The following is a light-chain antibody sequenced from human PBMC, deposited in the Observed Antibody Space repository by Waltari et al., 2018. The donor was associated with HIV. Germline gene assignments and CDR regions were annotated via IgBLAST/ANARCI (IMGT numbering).Light chain of an antibody. Sequence: DIVMTQTPDSLIVSPGERASINCRPNQSLLYSPNNKNFLVWYQQKPGQPPKLLIYWASSRESGVPARFSGSGSGTNFTLTISSRQPEDVATYFCQQYFSTPWTFGQGTKV. V-gene: IGKV4-1*01. CDR1: QSLLYSPNNKNF. CDR2: WAS. CDR3: QQYFSTPWT. J-gene: IGKJ1*01.